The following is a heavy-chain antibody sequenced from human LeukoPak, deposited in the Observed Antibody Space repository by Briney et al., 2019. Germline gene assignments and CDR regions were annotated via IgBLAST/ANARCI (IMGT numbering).Heavy chain of an antibody. J-gene: IGHJ4*02. CDR2: INPSGGST. D-gene: IGHD3-10*01. CDR3: ASATRGSGRSYYFDS. Sequence: ASVKVSCKASGYTFTSYYMHWVRQAPGQGLEWMGIINPSGGSTSYAQKFQGRVTMTRDTSTSTVYMELSSLRSEDTAVYYCASATRGSGRSYYFDSWGQGTLVTVSS. V-gene: IGHV1-46*01. CDR1: GYTFTSYY.